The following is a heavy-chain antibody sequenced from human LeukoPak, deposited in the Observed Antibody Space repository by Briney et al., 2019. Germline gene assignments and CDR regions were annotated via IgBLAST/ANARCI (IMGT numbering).Heavy chain of an antibody. D-gene: IGHD5-24*01. CDR2: ISSDGRNK. V-gene: IGHV3-30*14. CDR3: ARGGGYRTSFDY. CDR1: GFNFSHYP. J-gene: IGHJ4*02. Sequence: GGSLRLSCATSGFNFSHYPMHWVRQAPGKGLEWVVVISSDGRNKYYADSVKGRLTVSRDNSKNTLYLQMNSLRAEDTAVYYCARGGGYRTSFDYWGQGTLVTVSS.